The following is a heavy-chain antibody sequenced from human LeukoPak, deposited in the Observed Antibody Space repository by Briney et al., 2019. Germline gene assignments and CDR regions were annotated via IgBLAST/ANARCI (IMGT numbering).Heavy chain of an antibody. CDR3: ARVGYYADDAFDI. Sequence: LSLTCAVSGGSISGTNWWSWVRQPPGKGLEWVAFIHYDGTNKYYADSVKGRFTISRDNAKNSLYLQMNSLRAEDTAVYYCARVGYYADDAFDIWGQGTMVTVSS. V-gene: IGHV3-30*04. CDR2: IHYDGTNK. D-gene: IGHD3-10*01. CDR1: GGSISGTNW. J-gene: IGHJ3*02.